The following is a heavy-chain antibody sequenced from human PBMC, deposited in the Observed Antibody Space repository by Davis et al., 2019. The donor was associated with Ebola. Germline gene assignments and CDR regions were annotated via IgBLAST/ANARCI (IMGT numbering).Heavy chain of an antibody. V-gene: IGHV1-18*01. J-gene: IGHJ4*02. Sequence: ASVTVSCKASGYTFTSYGISWVRQAPGQGLEWMGWISAYNGNTNYAQKFQGRVTVTTDTSTSTAYMELRSLRSDDTAVYYCARTYCTGGGCRNTIDYWGQGTLVTVSS. CDR2: ISAYNGNT. CDR3: ARTYCTGGGCRNTIDY. CDR1: GYTFTSYG. D-gene: IGHD2-8*02.